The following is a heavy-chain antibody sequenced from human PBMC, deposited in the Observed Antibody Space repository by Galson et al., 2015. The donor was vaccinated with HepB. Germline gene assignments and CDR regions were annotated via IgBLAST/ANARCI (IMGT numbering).Heavy chain of an antibody. D-gene: IGHD2-15*01. CDR2: TYYRSKWYN. CDR1: GDSVSSNSAA. J-gene: IGHJ3*02. CDR3: ASSVVPGTDAFDI. V-gene: IGHV6-1*01. Sequence: CAISGDSVSSNSAAWNWIRQSPSRGLEWLGRTYYRSKWYNEYALSVKSRISINPDTPKNQFSLQLKSVTPEDTAVYYCASSVVPGTDAFDIWGQGTMVTVSS.